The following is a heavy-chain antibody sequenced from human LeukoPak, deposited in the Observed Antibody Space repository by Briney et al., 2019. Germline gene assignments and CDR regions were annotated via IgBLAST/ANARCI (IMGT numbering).Heavy chain of an antibody. CDR1: GYTFTSYG. CDR2: ISAYNGNT. D-gene: IGHD3-22*01. J-gene: IGHJ4*02. CDR3: ARDPGGRQYYYDSSGYFDY. V-gene: IGHV1-18*01. Sequence: ASVKVSCKASGYTFTSYGIIWVRQAPGQGLEWMGWISAYNGNTNYAQKLQGRVTMTTDTSTSTAYMELRSLRSDDTAVYYCARDPGGRQYYYDSSGYFDYWGQGTLVTVSS.